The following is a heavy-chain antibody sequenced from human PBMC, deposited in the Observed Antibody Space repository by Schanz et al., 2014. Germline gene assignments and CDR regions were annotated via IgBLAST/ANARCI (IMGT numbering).Heavy chain of an antibody. Sequence: QVQLVQSGAEVKKPGASVKVSCKASGYTFSSYGITWVRQAPGQGLEWMGWINGYNGHTLYAQKFQGRVTMTTDTSTSTSYMELSSLTSEDTAVHYCARGRGFYDYWGQGTLXTVSS. J-gene: IGHJ4*02. CDR2: INGYNGHT. CDR3: ARGRGFYDY. CDR1: GYTFSSYG. D-gene: IGHD3-10*01. V-gene: IGHV1-18*01.